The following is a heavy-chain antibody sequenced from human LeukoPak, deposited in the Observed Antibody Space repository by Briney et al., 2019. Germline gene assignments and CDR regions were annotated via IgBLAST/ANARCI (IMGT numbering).Heavy chain of an antibody. Sequence: GGSLRLSCPASGITFSSYGMSWVPQAPGKVLEWVSSIISSRSYIYYADSGKGRFTVSRDNAKTSLYLQMKSLRAEDTAVYYCAITTYGSGSYLFWGQGTTVTVSS. CDR2: IISSRSYI. J-gene: IGHJ3*01. D-gene: IGHD3-10*01. CDR3: AITTYGSGSYLF. V-gene: IGHV3-21*01. CDR1: GITFSSYG.